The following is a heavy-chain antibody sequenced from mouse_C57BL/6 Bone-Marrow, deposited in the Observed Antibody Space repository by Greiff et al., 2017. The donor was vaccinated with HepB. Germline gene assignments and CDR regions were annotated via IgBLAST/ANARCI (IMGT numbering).Heavy chain of an antibody. D-gene: IGHD1-1*01. CDR1: GYTFTDYY. J-gene: IGHJ3*01. Sequence: QVQLQQSGAELVRPGASVKLSCKASGYTFTDYYINWVKQRPGQGLEWIARIYPGSGNTYYNEKFKGKATLTAEKSSSTAYMQLSSLTSEDSAVYFCAREPYYGSSSAWFAYWGQGTLVTVSA. V-gene: IGHV1-76*01. CDR2: IYPGSGNT. CDR3: AREPYYGSSSAWFAY.